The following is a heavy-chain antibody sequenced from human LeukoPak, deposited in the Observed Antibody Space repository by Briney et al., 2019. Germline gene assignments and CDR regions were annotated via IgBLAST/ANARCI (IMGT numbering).Heavy chain of an antibody. CDR3: AKRGPGVTVTNHYYYYGMDV. V-gene: IGHV3-30*18. Sequence: GGSLRLSCAASGFTFSSYGMHWVRQAPGKGLEWVAVISYDGSNKYYADSVKGRFTISRDNSKNTLYLQMNSLRAEDTAVYYCAKRGPGVTVTNHYYYYGMDVWGQGTTVTVSS. J-gene: IGHJ6*02. CDR2: ISYDGSNK. D-gene: IGHD4-17*01. CDR1: GFTFSSYG.